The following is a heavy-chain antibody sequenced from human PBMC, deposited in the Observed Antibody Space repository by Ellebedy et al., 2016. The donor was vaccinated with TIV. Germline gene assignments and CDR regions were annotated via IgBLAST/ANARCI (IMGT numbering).Heavy chain of an antibody. V-gene: IGHV1-69*13. D-gene: IGHD2-15*01. CDR3: AKKYGDSSDIDLDAFDI. Sequence: ASVKVSXXASAGTFSIYALSWVRQPRGQGLELMGGFIPLFGTANYPPKFQGRVTITADDSTNTAYMELSSLRSEDTAVYYCAKKYGDSSDIDLDAFDIWGQGTMVTVSS. CDR2: FIPLFGTA. CDR1: AGTFSIYA. J-gene: IGHJ3*02.